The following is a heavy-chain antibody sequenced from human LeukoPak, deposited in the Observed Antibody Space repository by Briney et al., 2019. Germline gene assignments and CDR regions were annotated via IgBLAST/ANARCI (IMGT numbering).Heavy chain of an antibody. CDR3: ARDAVGYCSSTSCYKLTFDI. J-gene: IGHJ3*02. Sequence: ASVKVSCKASGYTFTSYYIHWVRQAPGQGLEWMGLINPSGGSTNYAQKFQGRVTMTRDTSISTAYMELSRLRSDDTAVYYCARDAVGYCSSTSCYKLTFDIWGQGTMVTVSS. CDR2: INPSGGST. CDR1: GYTFTSYY. V-gene: IGHV1-2*02. D-gene: IGHD2-2*02.